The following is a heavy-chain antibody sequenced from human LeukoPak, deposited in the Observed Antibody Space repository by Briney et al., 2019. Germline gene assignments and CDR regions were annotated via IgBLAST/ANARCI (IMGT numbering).Heavy chain of an antibody. J-gene: IGHJ4*02. Sequence: GRSLRLSCAASGFTFSSYGMHWVRQAPGKGLEWVAVIWYDGSNKYYADSVKGRFTISRDNSKNTLYLQMNSLRAEDTAVYYCARGLRRWLHPDFHVLDYWGQGTLVTVSS. D-gene: IGHD5-24*01. CDR3: ARGLRRWLHPDFHVLDY. CDR1: GFTFSSYG. V-gene: IGHV3-33*01. CDR2: IWYDGSNK.